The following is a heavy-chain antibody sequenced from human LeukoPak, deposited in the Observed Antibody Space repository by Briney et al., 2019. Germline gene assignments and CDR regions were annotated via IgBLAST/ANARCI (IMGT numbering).Heavy chain of an antibody. D-gene: IGHD2-2*01. V-gene: IGHV3-74*01. J-gene: IGHJ4*02. Sequence: GGSLRLSCAASGFTFSSYWMHWVRQAPGKGLVWVSRISSDGSTTTYADSVKGRFTLSRDNAKNTLYLQMNSLRAEDTAVYYCVRNQRYCSSTSCPFDYWGQGTLVTVSS. CDR1: GFTFSSYW. CDR2: ISSDGSTT. CDR3: VRNQRYCSSTSCPFDY.